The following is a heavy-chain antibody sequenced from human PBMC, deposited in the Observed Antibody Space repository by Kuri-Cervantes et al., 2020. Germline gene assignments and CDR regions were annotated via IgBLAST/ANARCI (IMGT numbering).Heavy chain of an antibody. CDR3: ARRGIAAAAPFDY. CDR2: IYHSGST. D-gene: IGHD6-13*01. V-gene: IGHV4-4*02. CDR1: GGSISSSNW. J-gene: IGHJ4*02. Sequence: SCAVSGGSISSSNWWSWVRQPPGKGLEWIGEIYHSGSTNYNPSLKSRVTISVDTSKNQFSLKLSSVTAADTAVYYCARRGIAAAAPFDYWGQGTLVTVSS.